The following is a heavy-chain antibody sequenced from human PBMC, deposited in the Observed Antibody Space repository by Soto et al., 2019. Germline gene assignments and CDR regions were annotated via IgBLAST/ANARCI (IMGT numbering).Heavy chain of an antibody. CDR2: INPRSGDT. Sequence: QVQLVQCGAEVKRPGASVKVSCKASGYTFIGYYIHSVRQAPGQGLEWMGRINPRSGDTTYAQKFQGRLTMTRDTSISTAYMELSSLRSDDTAVYYCGRDGVGATPLGWFDPWGQGSLVTVSS. J-gene: IGHJ5*02. D-gene: IGHD1-26*01. CDR3: GRDGVGATPLGWFDP. CDR1: GYTFIGYY. V-gene: IGHV1-2*06.